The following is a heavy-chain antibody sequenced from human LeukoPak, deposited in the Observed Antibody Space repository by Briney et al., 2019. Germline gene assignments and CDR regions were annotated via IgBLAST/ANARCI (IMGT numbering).Heavy chain of an antibody. D-gene: IGHD3-22*01. CDR2: LYSGGST. CDR1: GFTFSSYD. V-gene: IGHV3-53*01. J-gene: IGHJ1*01. CDR3: ARVRDYYDSRGYYFEYFDH. Sequence: GGSLRLSCAASGFTFSSYDMHWVRQAPGKGLEWVSVLYSGGSTNYADSVKGRFTISRDNSKNTLYLQMNSLRAEDTAVYYCARVRDYYDSRGYYFEYFDHWGQGTLVTVSS.